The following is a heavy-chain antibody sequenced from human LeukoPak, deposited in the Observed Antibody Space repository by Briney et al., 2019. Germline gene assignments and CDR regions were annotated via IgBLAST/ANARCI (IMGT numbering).Heavy chain of an antibody. D-gene: IGHD3-10*01. V-gene: IGHV1-18*01. CDR1: GYTFTSYG. Sequence: SVKVSCKASGYTFTSYGISWVRQAPGQGLEWMGWISAYHGNTNYPQKLQGRVTMTTDTSTSTAYMELRSLRSDDTAVYYCVRASGGWFDPWGQGTLVTVSS. CDR2: ISAYHGNT. J-gene: IGHJ5*02. CDR3: VRASGGWFDP.